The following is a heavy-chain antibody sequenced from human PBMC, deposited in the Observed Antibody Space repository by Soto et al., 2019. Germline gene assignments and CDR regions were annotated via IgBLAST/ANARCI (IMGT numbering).Heavy chain of an antibody. V-gene: IGHV3-21*01. Sequence: GGSLRLSCAASGFTFSSYSMNWVRQAPGKGLEWVSSISSSSYIYYADSVKGRFTISRDNAKNSLYLQMNSLRAEDTAVYYCAREGLRYFVWRNYYYYYGMDVWGQGTTVTVSS. D-gene: IGHD3-9*01. CDR2: ISSSSYI. CDR3: AREGLRYFVWRNYYYYYGMDV. CDR1: GFTFSSYS. J-gene: IGHJ6*02.